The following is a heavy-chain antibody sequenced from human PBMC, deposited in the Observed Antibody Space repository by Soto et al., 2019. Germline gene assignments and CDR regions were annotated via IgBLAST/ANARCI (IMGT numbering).Heavy chain of an antibody. CDR3: ARHGYCSGSSCPDY. CDR2: IFPGDSDI. CDR1: GYNFIDFW. D-gene: IGHD2-15*01. V-gene: IGHV5-51*01. Sequence: PGESLKISCKSSGYNFIDFWIGWVRQMPGKGLEWIGIIFPGDSDIRYNPPFRGHVTISADKSISTVHLQWSALEASDSAVYYCARHGYCSGSSCPDYWGQGTQVTVSS. J-gene: IGHJ4*02.